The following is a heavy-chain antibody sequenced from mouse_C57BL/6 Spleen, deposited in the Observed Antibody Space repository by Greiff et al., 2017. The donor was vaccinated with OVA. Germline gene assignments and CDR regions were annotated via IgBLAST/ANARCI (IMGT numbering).Heavy chain of an antibody. CDR1: GYTFTSYW. Sequence: VQLQQSGAELVKPGASVKLSCKASGYTFTSYWMHWVKQRPGQGLEWIGMIHPNSGSTNYNEKFKSKATLTVDKSSSTAYMQLSSLTSEDSAVYYCAKGGVTTVVALYYFDYWGQGTTLTVSS. CDR3: AKGGVTTVVALYYFDY. CDR2: IHPNSGST. J-gene: IGHJ2*01. V-gene: IGHV1-64*01. D-gene: IGHD1-1*01.